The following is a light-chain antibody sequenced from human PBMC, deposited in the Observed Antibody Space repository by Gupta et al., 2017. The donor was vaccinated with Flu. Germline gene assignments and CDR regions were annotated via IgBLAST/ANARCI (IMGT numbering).Light chain of an antibody. CDR2: KAS. CDR3: QQESYSPLT. V-gene: IGKV1-5*03. CDR1: QSISSW. J-gene: IGKJ4*01. Sequence: DIQMTQSPSTLSASMGDTVIITCRASQSISSWLAWYQQKPGKAPKVLIFKASRLESGVPSRFSGSGSGTEFTLTISSLQPDDFATYYCQQESYSPLTFGGGTKLVIK.